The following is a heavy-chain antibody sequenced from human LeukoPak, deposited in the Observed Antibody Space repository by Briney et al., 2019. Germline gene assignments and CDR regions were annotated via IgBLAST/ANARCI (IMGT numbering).Heavy chain of an antibody. Sequence: GGSLRLSCTASGFTFSNFAMSWVRQAPGKGLEWVSTITGGSGAKYYADSVKGRFTISRDNAKNSLYLQMNSLRAEDTAVYYCAREGGMQQLAHWGQGTLVTVSS. CDR2: ITGGSGAK. CDR1: GFTFSNFA. CDR3: AREGGMQQLAH. J-gene: IGHJ4*02. V-gene: IGHV3-23*01. D-gene: IGHD6-13*01.